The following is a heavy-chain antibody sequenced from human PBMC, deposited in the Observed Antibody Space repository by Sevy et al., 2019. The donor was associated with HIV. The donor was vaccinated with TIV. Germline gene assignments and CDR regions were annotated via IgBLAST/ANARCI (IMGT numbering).Heavy chain of an antibody. J-gene: IGHJ5*01. Sequence: GGCLRLSCVASGFTFDDYAMHWVRQAPGKGPEWVSGSSWNSGSIGYAGSVKGRFTISRDNAKNSLYLQMNSLRVEDTALYYCAKGIGYSNGWHSWFDSWGQGTLVTVSS. V-gene: IGHV3-9*01. CDR1: GFTFDDYA. CDR3: AKGIGYSNGWHSWFDS. CDR2: SSWNSGSI. D-gene: IGHD6-19*01.